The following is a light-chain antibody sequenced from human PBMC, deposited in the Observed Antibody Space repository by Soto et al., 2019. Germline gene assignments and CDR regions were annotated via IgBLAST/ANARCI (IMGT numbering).Light chain of an antibody. V-gene: IGKV1-12*01. CDR2: AAS. J-gene: IGKJ1*01. CDR1: QGIGSW. Sequence: DIQMTQSPSSVSASVGDRVTITCRASQGIGSWLAWYQQKPGNAPKLLIYAASSLQSGVPSRFSGSGSGTDFTLTISSLQPEDSASYHCQQANSFPWTFGQGTKVELK. CDR3: QQANSFPWT.